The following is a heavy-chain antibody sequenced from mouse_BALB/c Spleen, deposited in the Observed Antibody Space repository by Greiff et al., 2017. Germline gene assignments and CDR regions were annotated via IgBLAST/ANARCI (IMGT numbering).Heavy chain of an antibody. D-gene: IGHD2-1*01. J-gene: IGHJ2*01. CDR2: IDPANGNT. CDR3: ARGGNYATGFDY. CDR1: GYTFTSYW. V-gene: IGHV14-1*02. Sequence: VQLQQPGAELVRPGASVKLSCKASGYTFTSYWINWVKQRPEQGLEWIGRIDPANGNTKYDPRFQGKATIKADTSSNTAYLQLSSLTSEDTAVYYCARGGNYATGFDYWGQGTTLTVSS.